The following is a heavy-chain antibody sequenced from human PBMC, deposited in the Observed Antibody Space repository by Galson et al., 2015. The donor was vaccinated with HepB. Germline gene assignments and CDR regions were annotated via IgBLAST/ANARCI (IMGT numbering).Heavy chain of an antibody. CDR2: MKPNSGKT. Sequence: SVKVSCKACGYTFNSYDMNWVRQANGQGLEWMGWMKPNSGKTGYAQKFQGRVTMTRSTSTSTAYMELSSLRSEDTAVYYCARVGAADGLAYWGQGTLVTVSS. CDR3: ARVGAADGLAY. D-gene: IGHD5-24*01. J-gene: IGHJ4*02. CDR1: GYTFNSYD. V-gene: IGHV1-8*01.